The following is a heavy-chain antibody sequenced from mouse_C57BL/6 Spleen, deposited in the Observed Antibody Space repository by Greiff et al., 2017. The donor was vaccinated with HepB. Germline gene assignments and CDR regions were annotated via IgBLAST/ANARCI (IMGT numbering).Heavy chain of an antibody. Sequence: VQLQQSGAELVKPGASVKISCKASGYAFSSYWMNWVKQRPGKGLEWTGQIYPGDGDTNYNGKFKGKATLTADTSSSTAYMQLSSLTSEDSAVYFCAIGYYGSSCSWFAYWGQGTLVTVSA. J-gene: IGHJ3*01. D-gene: IGHD1-1*01. V-gene: IGHV1-80*01. CDR2: IYPGDGDT. CDR1: GYAFSSYW. CDR3: AIGYYGSSCSWFAY.